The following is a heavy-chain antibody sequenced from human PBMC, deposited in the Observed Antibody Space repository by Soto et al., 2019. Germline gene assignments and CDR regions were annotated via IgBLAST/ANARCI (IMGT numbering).Heavy chain of an antibody. CDR2: INPNSGGT. CDR1: GYTFTGYY. J-gene: IGHJ4*02. Sequence: VQLGQSGAEVKKPGASVKVSCKASGYTFTGYYMHWVRQAPRQGLEWMGWINPNSGGTNYAQKFQGWVTMTRDPSISTAYMELSRLRSDDTAVYYCARDRGGGAFFDYWGQGTLVTVSS. CDR3: ARDRGGGAFFDY. D-gene: IGHD2-21*01. V-gene: IGHV1-2*04.